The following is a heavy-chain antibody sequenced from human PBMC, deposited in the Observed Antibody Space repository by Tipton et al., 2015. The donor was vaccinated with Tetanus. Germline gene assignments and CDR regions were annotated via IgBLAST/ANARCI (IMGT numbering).Heavy chain of an antibody. CDR3: ARESRSKIVGQ. D-gene: IGHD2-21*01. CDR1: GFTFSGSA. J-gene: IGHJ4*02. V-gene: IGHV3-73*01. Sequence: SLRLSCAASGFTFSGSAMHWVRQASGKGLEWVGRIRTKTNTYATEYAASVKGRFTISRDDSQNTAYLQMNSLKIEDTAMYYCARESRSKIVGQWGQGALVTVSS. CDR2: IRTKTNTYAT.